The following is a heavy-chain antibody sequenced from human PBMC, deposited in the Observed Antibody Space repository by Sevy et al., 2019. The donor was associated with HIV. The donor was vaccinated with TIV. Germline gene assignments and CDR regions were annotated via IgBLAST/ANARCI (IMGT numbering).Heavy chain of an antibody. CDR2: AYFRSAWYI. CDR3: ARAGITISGLVVFSLDV. D-gene: IGHD3-3*01. CDR1: GDSVSTDSAA. J-gene: IGHJ6*02. V-gene: IGHV6-1*01. Sequence: SQTLSLTCDISGDSVSTDSAAWVWLRQSPSRGLEWLGRAYFRSAWYIDYAVSVKSRITINPDASKNQFSLHLKSVTPEETAVYYCARAGITISGLVVFSLDVWGQGTTVTVSS.